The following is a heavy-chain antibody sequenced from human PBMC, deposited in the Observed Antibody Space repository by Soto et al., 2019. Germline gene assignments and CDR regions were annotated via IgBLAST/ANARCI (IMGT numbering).Heavy chain of an antibody. V-gene: IGHV3-23*01. J-gene: IGHJ4*02. CDR3: AKDYYGSGSYYNFAIVAGTQVGDY. D-gene: IGHD3-10*01. Sequence: GGSLRLSCAASGFTFSSYAMSWVRQAPGKGLEWVSAISGSGGSTYYADSVKGRFTISRDNSKNTLYLQMNSLRAEDTAVYYCAKDYYGSGSYYNFAIVAGTQVGDYWGQGTLVTVSS. CDR2: ISGSGGST. CDR1: GFTFSSYA.